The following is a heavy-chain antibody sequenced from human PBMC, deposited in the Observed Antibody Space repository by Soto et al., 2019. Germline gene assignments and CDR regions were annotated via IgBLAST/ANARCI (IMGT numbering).Heavy chain of an antibody. Sequence: GGSLRLSCAASGFTFSNYGMNWVRQAPGKGLEWVSYISSSSTIIYYAASVKGRFTISRDNAKNSLFLQMYSLRAEDTVVYYCARGGKHANMTTWGQGTLVTVSS. J-gene: IGHJ5*02. D-gene: IGHD2-2*01. V-gene: IGHV3-48*01. CDR1: GFTFSNYG. CDR3: ARGGKHANMTT. CDR2: ISSSSTII.